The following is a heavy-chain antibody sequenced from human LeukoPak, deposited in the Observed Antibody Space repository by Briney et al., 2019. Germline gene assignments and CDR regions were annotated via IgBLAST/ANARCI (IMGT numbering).Heavy chain of an antibody. CDR3: ARGKNSAFDI. CDR1: GYSFTGYY. Sequence: ASVKVSCKASGYSFTGYYIHWVRQAPGQGLEWMGWINPNTGGTDYAQKFQGRVTMTRDTSISTAYMELSRLRSDDTAMYYCARGKNSAFDIWSQGTMVTVSS. D-gene: IGHD1-7*01. CDR2: INPNTGGT. V-gene: IGHV1-2*02. J-gene: IGHJ3*02.